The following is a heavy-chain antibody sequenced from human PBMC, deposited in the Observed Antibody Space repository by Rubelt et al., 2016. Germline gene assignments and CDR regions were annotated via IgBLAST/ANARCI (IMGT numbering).Heavy chain of an antibody. Sequence: PGRSLRLSCASSGFPFEDCVMHWVRQVPGKGLEWVSGISWNSAMLQYADSVKGRFTTSRDNAKNSLHLQMGSRRAEDTAVYYSAKDPWHPRVGSGSYRDTKNYYYYYGMDVWGQGTTVTVSS. J-gene: IGHJ6*02. D-gene: IGHD3-10*01. CDR3: AKDPWHPRVGSGSYRDTKNYYYYYGMDV. CDR2: ISWNSAML. V-gene: IGHV3-9*01. CDR1: GFPFEDCV.